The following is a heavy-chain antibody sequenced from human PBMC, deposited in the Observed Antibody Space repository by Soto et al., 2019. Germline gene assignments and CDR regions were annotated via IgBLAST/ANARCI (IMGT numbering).Heavy chain of an antibody. V-gene: IGHV1-69*13. Sequence: SVKVSCKASGGTFSSYAISWVRQAPGQGLEWMGGIIPIFGTANYAQKFQGRVTITADESTSTAYRELSSLRSEDTAVYYCAREIGASGYDSLYFDYWGQGTLVTVSP. CDR2: IIPIFGTA. J-gene: IGHJ4*02. CDR3: AREIGASGYDSLYFDY. D-gene: IGHD5-12*01. CDR1: GGTFSSYA.